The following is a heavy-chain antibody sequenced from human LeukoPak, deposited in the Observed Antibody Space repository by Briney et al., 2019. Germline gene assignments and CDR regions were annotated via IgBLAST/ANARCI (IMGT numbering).Heavy chain of an antibody. J-gene: IGHJ4*02. D-gene: IGHD3-9*01. CDR3: ARDGEYYDILTGYYKFKAFDY. CDR2: ISSSSSYI. V-gene: IGHV3-21*01. CDR1: GFTFSSYG. Sequence: PGGSLRLSCAASGFTFSSYGMSWVRQAPGKGLEWVSSISSSSSYIYYADSVKGRFTISRDNAKNSLYLQMNSLRAEDTAVYYCARDGEYYDILTGYYKFKAFDYWGQGTLVTVSS.